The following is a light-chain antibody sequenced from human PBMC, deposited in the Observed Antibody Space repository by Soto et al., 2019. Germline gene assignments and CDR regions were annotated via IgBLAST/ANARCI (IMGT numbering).Light chain of an antibody. J-gene: IGLJ1*01. CDR1: SSDVGGYNY. CDR2: EVS. CDR3: SSYAGSNNLGV. V-gene: IGLV2-8*01. Sequence: QCALTQPASASGTPGQSVTISCTGTSSDVGGYNYVSWYQQHPGKAPKLMIYEVSKRPSGVPDRFSGSKSGNTASLTVSGLQAEDEADYYCSSYAGSNNLGVFGTGTKVTVL.